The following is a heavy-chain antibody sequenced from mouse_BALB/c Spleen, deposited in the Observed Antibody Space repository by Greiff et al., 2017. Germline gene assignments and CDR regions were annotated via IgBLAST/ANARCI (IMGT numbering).Heavy chain of an antibody. V-gene: IGHV1-87*01. Sequence: VQLQQSGAELARPGASVKLSCKASGYTFTSYWMQWVKQRPGQGLEWIGAIYPGDGDTRYTQKFKGKATLTADKSSSTAYMQLSSLASEDSAVYYCARDYGNSLFAYWGQGTLVTVSA. CDR1: GYTFTSYW. CDR2: IYPGDGDT. J-gene: IGHJ3*01. CDR3: ARDYGNSLFAY. D-gene: IGHD2-1*01.